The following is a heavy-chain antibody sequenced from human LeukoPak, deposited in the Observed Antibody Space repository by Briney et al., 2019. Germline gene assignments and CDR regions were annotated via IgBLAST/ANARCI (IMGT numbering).Heavy chain of an antibody. CDR2: ISYDGSNK. CDR1: GFTFSSYG. J-gene: IGHJ6*02. CDR3: AKEGYYYDSSGYNYYYGMDV. Sequence: GRSLGLSCAASGFTFSSYGMHWVRQAPGKGLEWVAVISYDGSNKYYADSVKGRFTISRDNSKNTLYLQMNSLRAEDTAVYYCAKEGYYYDSSGYNYYYGMDVWGQGTTVTVSS. V-gene: IGHV3-30*18. D-gene: IGHD3-22*01.